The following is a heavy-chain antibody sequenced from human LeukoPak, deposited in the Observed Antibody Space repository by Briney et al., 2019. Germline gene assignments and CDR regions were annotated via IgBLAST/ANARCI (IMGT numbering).Heavy chain of an antibody. CDR1: RFSLSSYN. J-gene: IGHJ4*02. CDR2: VSSDWGTT. Sequence: GGSLRLSCSASRFSLSSYNMHWVRQAPGKGLEFVSGVSSDWGTTDYADSARDRFTISRDNSKNTLYLQMSSLRAEGTAIYYCVRGLYGLGWDYWGPGTLVTVSS. V-gene: IGHV3-64D*06. CDR3: VRGLYGLGWDY. D-gene: IGHD3-10*01.